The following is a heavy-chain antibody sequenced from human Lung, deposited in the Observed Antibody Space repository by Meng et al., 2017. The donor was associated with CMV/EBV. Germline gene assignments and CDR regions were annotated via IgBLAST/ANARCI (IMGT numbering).Heavy chain of an antibody. Sequence: GESLKISCAASGFTVSNYWMHWVRQAPGKGLVWVSRVDADGSSTSYADSVKGRFTVSRDNAQNTLYLHMTSLRVEDTAVYYCARVAEKCDPISCTTAYSSSRRLDYWGQGTLVTVSS. V-gene: IGHV3-74*01. D-gene: IGHD6-6*01. CDR1: GFTVSNYW. CDR3: ARVAEKCDPISCTTAYSSSRRLDY. J-gene: IGHJ4*02. CDR2: VDADGSST.